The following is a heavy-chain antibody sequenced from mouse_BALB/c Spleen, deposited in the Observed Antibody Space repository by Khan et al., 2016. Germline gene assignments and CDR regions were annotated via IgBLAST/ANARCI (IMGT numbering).Heavy chain of an antibody. V-gene: IGHV1S81*02. CDR3: AKSKKIVATYFDY. CDR2: TNPTNGRT. D-gene: IGHD1-1*01. J-gene: IGHJ2*01. CDR1: GYTFTSYW. Sequence: VQLQESGAELVKAGASVKMSCKASGYTFTSYWMHWVKQRLGQGLEWFAETNPTNGRTYYNEKFKSKATLTVDKSSSTAYMLLSGPTFEDSAVYSCAKSKKIVATYFDYWGQGTTLTVSS.